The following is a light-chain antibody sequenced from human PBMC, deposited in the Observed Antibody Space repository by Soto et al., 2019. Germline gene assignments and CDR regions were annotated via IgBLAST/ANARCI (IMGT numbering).Light chain of an antibody. CDR2: GAS. CDR1: QSVSNN. J-gene: IGKJ1*01. Sequence: EIVLPQSPGTLSLSPGASAPLSCRASQSVSNNLTWYQQKPGQPPRLLIYGASTRATGVPGRFSGSGSGTEFTLTISSLQSEDFAVYYCQQYNDWWTVGQGAKVDIK. V-gene: IGKV3-15*01. CDR3: QQYNDWWT.